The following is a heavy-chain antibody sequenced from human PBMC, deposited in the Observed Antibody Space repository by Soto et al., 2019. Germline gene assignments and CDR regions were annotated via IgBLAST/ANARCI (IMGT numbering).Heavy chain of an antibody. Sequence: QVQLVQSGAEVKKPGSPVRVSCTASGDTFNFYTISWVRQVPGQGPEWMGRSIPMLGMSNYAQKFQGRVTIMAEKSTSTVYMNLGGLTSEDTAVYYCASNYGSGSTIFDCWGQGTLVTVSS. CDR1: GDTFNFYT. D-gene: IGHD3-10*01. CDR2: SIPMLGMS. J-gene: IGHJ4*02. CDR3: ASNYGSGSTIFDC. V-gene: IGHV1-69*02.